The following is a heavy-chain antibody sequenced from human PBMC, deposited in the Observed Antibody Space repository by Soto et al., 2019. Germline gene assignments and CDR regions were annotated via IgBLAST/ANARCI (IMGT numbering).Heavy chain of an antibody. CDR1: GGSISSGDYY. D-gene: IGHD4-17*01. CDR2: IYYSGST. Sequence: QVQLQESGPGLVKPSQTLSLTCTVSGGSISSGDYYWSWIRQPPGKGLEWIGYIYYSGSTYYNPSLNIRVTISVDTSKDLFSLKLSSVTAADTAVYSCARDYGDYGWFDPWGQGTLVTVSS. J-gene: IGHJ5*02. V-gene: IGHV4-30-4*01. CDR3: ARDYGDYGWFDP.